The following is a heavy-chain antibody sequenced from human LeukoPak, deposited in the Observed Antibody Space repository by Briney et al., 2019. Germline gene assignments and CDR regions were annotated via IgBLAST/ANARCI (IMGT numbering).Heavy chain of an antibody. J-gene: IGHJ3*02. D-gene: IGHD3-22*01. CDR2: IYTSGST. CDR3: AREVDYYDSSGPAADAFDI. Sequence: LETLSLTCTVSGGSISSYYWSWIRQPAGKGLEWIGRIYTSGSTNYNPSLKSRVTMSVDTSKNQFSLKLSSVTAADTAVYYCAREVDYYDSSGPAADAFDIWGQGTMVTVSS. CDR1: GGSISSYY. V-gene: IGHV4-4*07.